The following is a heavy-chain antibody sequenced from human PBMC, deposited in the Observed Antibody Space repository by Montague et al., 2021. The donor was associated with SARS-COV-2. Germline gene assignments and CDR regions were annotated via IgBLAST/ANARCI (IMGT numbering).Heavy chain of an antibody. J-gene: IGHJ5*02. V-gene: IGHV4-39*01. CDR1: GGSITNTSYY. CDR2: IFYRGNT. D-gene: IGHD6-19*01. CDR3: ARLTTSGSIA. Sequence: SETLSLTCTVSGGSITNTSYYWGWIRQPPGKGLEWIGSIFYRGNTHYNASLKSRVTASVDTSKNQFSLNLTSVTAADTALYYCARLTTSGSIAWGQGTLVTVSS.